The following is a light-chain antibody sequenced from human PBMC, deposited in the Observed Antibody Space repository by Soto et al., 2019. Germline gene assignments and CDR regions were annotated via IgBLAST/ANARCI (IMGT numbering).Light chain of an antibody. V-gene: IGLV3-1*01. CDR3: QAWDSSTRVV. CDR1: KLGDKY. J-gene: IGLJ2*01. CDR2: QDS. Sequence: SYELTQPPSVSVSPGQTANITCSGDKLGDKYACWYQQKPGQSPVLVIYQDSKRPSGIPERFSGSNSGNTATLTISGTQAMDEADYYCQAWDSSTRVVFGGGTKVTVL.